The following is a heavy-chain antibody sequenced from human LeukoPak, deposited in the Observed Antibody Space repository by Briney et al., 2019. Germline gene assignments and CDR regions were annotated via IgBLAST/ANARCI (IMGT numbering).Heavy chain of an antibody. V-gene: IGHV3-66*01. CDR1: GFTVSSNY. Sequence: GGSLRLSCAASGFTVSSNYMSWVRQAPGKGLEWVSVIYSGGSTYYADSVKGRFTISRDNSKNTLYPQMNSLRAEDTAVYYCARDSSSWYLGDYWGQGTLVTVSS. D-gene: IGHD6-13*01. CDR3: ARDSSSWYLGDY. J-gene: IGHJ4*02. CDR2: IYSGGST.